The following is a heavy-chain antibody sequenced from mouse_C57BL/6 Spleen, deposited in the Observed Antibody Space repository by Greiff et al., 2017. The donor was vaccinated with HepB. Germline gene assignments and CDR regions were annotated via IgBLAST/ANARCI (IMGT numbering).Heavy chain of an antibody. CDR1: GHTFTDYE. J-gene: IGHJ2*01. CDR3: TIPVVAPDY. Sequence: VQLQQSGAELVRPGASVTLSCKASGHTFTDYEMHWVKQTPVHGLEWIGAIDPETGGTAYNQKFKGKAILTADKSSSTAYMELRSLTSEDSAVYYCTIPVVAPDYWGQGTTLTVSS. D-gene: IGHD1-1*01. CDR2: IDPETGGT. V-gene: IGHV1-15*01.